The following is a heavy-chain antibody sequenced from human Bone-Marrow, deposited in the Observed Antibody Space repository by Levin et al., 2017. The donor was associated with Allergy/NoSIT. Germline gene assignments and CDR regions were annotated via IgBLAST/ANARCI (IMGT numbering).Heavy chain of an antibody. D-gene: IGHD1-7*01. J-gene: IGHJ4*02. V-gene: IGHV1-8*01. CDR1: GYTFTSYD. Sequence: GESLKISCKASGYTFTSYDINWVRQATGQGLEWMGWMNPNSGNTGYAQKFQGRVTMTRNTSISTAYMELSSLRSEDTAVYYCARFPGRNWNYLFDYWGQGTLVTVSS. CDR2: MNPNSGNT. CDR3: ARFPGRNWNYLFDY.